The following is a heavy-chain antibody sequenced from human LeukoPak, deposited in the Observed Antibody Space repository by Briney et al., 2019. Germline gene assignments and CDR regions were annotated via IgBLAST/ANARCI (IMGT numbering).Heavy chain of an antibody. D-gene: IGHD5-18*01. J-gene: IGHJ4*02. CDR2: IIPILGIA. Sequence: SVKVSCKASGGTFSSYAISWVRQAPGQGLECMGRIIPILGIANYAQKFQGRVTITADKSTSTAYMELSSLRSEDTAVYYCARVDTAMVIDYWGQGTLVTVSS. CDR3: ARVDTAMVIDY. CDR1: GGTFSSYA. V-gene: IGHV1-69*04.